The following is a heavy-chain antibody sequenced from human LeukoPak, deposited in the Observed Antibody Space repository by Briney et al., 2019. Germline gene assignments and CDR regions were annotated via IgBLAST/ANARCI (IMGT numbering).Heavy chain of an antibody. V-gene: IGHV3-23*01. D-gene: IGHD2-21*01. CDR1: GFTLSSYA. Sequence: GGSLRLSWAASGFTLSSYAMSWVRHPPGKGLEWVSAISDSGDTYSADSVKGRFTVSRDSSKNTLFLQMNRLRPEDAAVYYCAKAPVTTCRCAYCYPFDYWGQGTPVTVSS. CDR2: ISDSGDT. CDR3: AKAPVTTCRCAYCYPFDY. J-gene: IGHJ4*02.